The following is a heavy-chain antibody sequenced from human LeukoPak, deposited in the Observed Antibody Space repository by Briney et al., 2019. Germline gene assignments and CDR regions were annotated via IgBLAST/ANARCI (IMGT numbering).Heavy chain of an antibody. CDR1: GFTFSSYA. J-gene: IGHJ4*02. V-gene: IGHV3-23*01. CDR3: AKGGYFDSTNEDYFDY. CDR2: ISGSGGST. Sequence: GGSLRLSCAASGFTFSSYAMGWVRQAPGKGLEWVSDISGSGGSTYYADSVKGRFTISRDNSKNTLYLQMNSLRAEDTAVYYCAKGGYFDSTNEDYFDYWGQGTLVTVSS. D-gene: IGHD3-9*01.